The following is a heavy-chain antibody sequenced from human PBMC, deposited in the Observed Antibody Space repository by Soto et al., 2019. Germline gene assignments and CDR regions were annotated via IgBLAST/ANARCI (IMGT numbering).Heavy chain of an antibody. J-gene: IGHJ3*02. V-gene: IGHV4-59*01. CDR2: IYYSGST. CDR1: GGSISSYY. D-gene: IGHD1-1*01. Sequence: TVSGGSISSYYWSWIRQPPGKGLEWIGYIYYSGSTNYNPSLKSRVTISVDTSKNQFSLKLSSVSAADTAVYYCARQGYLDAFDIWGQGTMVTVSS. CDR3: ARQGYLDAFDI.